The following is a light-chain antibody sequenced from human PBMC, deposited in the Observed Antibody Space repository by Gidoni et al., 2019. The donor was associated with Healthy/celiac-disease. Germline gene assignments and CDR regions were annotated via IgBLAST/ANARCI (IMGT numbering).Light chain of an antibody. CDR2: DAS. CDR3: QQYDNLPLIT. J-gene: IGKJ5*01. CDR1: QDISND. V-gene: IGKV1-33*01. Sequence: DIQMTQSPSSLSASVGARVTITCQASQDISNDLNRYQQKPGKPPKLLIYDASNLETGVPSRFSGSGSGTDFTFTISSLHPEVIATYYFQQYDNLPLITFAHXTRLEIK.